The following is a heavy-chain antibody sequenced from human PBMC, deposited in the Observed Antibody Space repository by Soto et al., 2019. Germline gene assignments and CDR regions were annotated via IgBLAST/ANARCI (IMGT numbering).Heavy chain of an antibody. CDR2: IYYSGST. CDR1: GGSISSYY. Sequence: SETLSLTCTVSGGSISSYYWSWIRQPPGKGLEWIGYIYYSGSTNYNPSLKSRVTISVDTSKNQFSLKLSSVTAADTAVYYCARIMITFGGVKVKAIDIWGQGTMVTVSS. V-gene: IGHV4-59*01. CDR3: ARIMITFGGVKVKAIDI. J-gene: IGHJ3*02. D-gene: IGHD3-16*01.